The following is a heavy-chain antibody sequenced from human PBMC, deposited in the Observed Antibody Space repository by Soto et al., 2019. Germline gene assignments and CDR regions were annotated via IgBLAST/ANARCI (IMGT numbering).Heavy chain of an antibody. CDR2: NILNFGTE. CDR3: ASRPFNYASRGYVGRPLDY. CDR1: GDTFNSYA. J-gene: IGHJ4*02. D-gene: IGHD3-22*01. Sequence: SVKVSYKASGDTFNSYAIVWVRQAPAQGLEWMGGNILNFGTENYAKKCQGSVTITEDKSTGTAYMELSSLRSEERAVYYCASRPFNYASRGYVGRPLDYWGQGTLVTVSS. V-gene: IGHV1-69*06.